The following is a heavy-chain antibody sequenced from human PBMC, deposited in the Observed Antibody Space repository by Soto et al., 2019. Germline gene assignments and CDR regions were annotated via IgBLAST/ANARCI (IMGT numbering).Heavy chain of an antibody. V-gene: IGHV3-33*01. J-gene: IGHJ6*02. D-gene: IGHD2-2*01. Sequence: GGSLRLSCAASGFTFSSYGMHWVRQAPGKGLEWVAVIWYDGSNKYYADSVKSRFTISRDNSKNTLYLQMNSLRAEDTAVYYCPREEVVVVQAARHYYGMDVWGQGTTVTVSS. CDR2: IWYDGSNK. CDR3: PREEVVVVQAARHYYGMDV. CDR1: GFTFSSYG.